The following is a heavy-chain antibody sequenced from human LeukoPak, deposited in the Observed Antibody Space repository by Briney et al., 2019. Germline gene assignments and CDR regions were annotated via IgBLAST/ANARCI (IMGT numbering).Heavy chain of an antibody. V-gene: IGHV5-51*01. D-gene: IGHD6-13*01. J-gene: IGHJ3*02. CDR3: ARHRIAAAAFDALDI. Sequence: GESLKISCKGAGYSFTSYCIGWGRQMRGKRGEGMGMICPGDSDSRYSPSLQGQVTISADKPISTAYLQWSSLKASDTAMYYCARHRIAAAAFDALDIWGHGTMVTVSS. CDR2: ICPGDSDS. CDR1: GYSFTSYC.